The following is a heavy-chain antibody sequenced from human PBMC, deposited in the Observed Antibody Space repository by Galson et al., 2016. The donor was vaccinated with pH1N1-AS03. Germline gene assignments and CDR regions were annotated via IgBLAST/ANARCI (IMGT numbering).Heavy chain of an antibody. CDR3: AKGEMGVDY. Sequence: SLRLSCAASGFTFSSYAMIWVRQAPGKGLGWVSAISGSGGSTYYADAVKGRFTISRDNSKSTLYLQMNSLRAEDTAVYYCAKGEMGVDYWGQGTLVTVSS. CDR1: GFTFSSYA. CDR2: ISGSGGST. D-gene: IGHD5-24*01. V-gene: IGHV3-23*01. J-gene: IGHJ4*02.